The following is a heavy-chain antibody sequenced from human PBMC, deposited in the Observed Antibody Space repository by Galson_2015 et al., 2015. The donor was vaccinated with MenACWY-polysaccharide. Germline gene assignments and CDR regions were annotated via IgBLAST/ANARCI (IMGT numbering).Heavy chain of an antibody. J-gene: IGHJ4*02. CDR3: ATVVPAAIGGQYYFDY. D-gene: IGHD2-2*01. CDR2: ISGSGGST. CDR1: GFTFSSYA. V-gene: IGHV3-23*01. Sequence: SLRLSCAASGFTFSSYAMSRVRQAPGKGLEWVSAISGSGGSTYYADSVKGRFTISRDNSKNTLYLQMNSLRAEDTAVYYCATVVPAAIGGQYYFDYWGQGTLVTVSS.